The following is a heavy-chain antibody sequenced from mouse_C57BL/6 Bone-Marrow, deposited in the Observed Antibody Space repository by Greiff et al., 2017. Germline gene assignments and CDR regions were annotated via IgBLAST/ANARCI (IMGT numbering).Heavy chain of an antibody. CDR2: IDPETGGT. Sequence: QVQLKQSGAELVRPGASVTLSCKASGYTFTDYEMHWVKQTPVHGLEWIGAIDPETGGTAYTQKFKGKAILTADKSSSTAYMELRSLTSEDSAVYYCTRPYDGYYWNYFDYWGQGTTLTVSS. V-gene: IGHV1-15*01. D-gene: IGHD2-3*01. J-gene: IGHJ2*01. CDR1: GYTFTDYE. CDR3: TRPYDGYYWNYFDY.